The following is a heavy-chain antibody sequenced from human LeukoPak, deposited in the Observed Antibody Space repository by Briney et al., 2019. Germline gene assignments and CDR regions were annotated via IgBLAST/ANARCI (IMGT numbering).Heavy chain of an antibody. CDR3: ARAPRVYDYVWGSYRYTSWFDP. J-gene: IGHJ5*02. Sequence: SETLSLTCTVSGDSISRSTYYWAWIRQPPGKGLEWIGEINHSGSTNYNPSLKSRVTISVDTSKNQFSLKLSSVTAADTAVYYCARAPRVYDYVWGSYRYTSWFDPWGQGTLVTVSS. V-gene: IGHV4-39*07. CDR1: GDSISRSTYY. CDR2: INHSGST. D-gene: IGHD3-16*02.